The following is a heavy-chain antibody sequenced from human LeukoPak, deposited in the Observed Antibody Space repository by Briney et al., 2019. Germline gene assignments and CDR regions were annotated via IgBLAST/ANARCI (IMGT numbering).Heavy chain of an antibody. Sequence: PSETLSLTCAVYGGSFSGYYWSWIRQPPGKGLEWIGEINHSGSTNYNPSLKSRVTISVDTSKNQFSLKLSSVTAADTAVYYCAKDQNSGSYSDAFDIWGQGTMVTVSS. CDR3: AKDQNSGSYSDAFDI. CDR2: INHSGST. V-gene: IGHV4-34*01. J-gene: IGHJ3*02. D-gene: IGHD1-26*01. CDR1: GGSFSGYY.